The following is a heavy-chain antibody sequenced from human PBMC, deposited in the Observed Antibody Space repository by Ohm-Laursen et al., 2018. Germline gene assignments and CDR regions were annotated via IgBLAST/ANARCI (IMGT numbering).Heavy chain of an antibody. Sequence: SLRLSCTASGFPFNNAWMSWVRQAPGKGLEWVGRIKSKTDGGTTDYAAPVKGRFTISRDDSKNTLYLQMNSLKTEDTAVYYCTTESSVIGNYWGQGILVTVSS. V-gene: IGHV3-15*01. CDR3: TTESSVIGNY. D-gene: IGHD3-10*01. CDR2: IKSKTDGGTT. CDR1: GFPFNNAW. J-gene: IGHJ4*02.